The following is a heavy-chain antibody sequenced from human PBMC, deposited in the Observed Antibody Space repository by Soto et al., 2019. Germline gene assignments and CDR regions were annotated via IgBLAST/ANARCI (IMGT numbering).Heavy chain of an antibody. CDR2: INHSGST. V-gene: IGHV4-34*01. J-gene: IGHJ4*02. D-gene: IGHD3-10*01. CDR1: GGSFSGYY. CDR3: AIVFSPRRPGYGSGSYYKDY. Sequence: SETLSLTCAVYGGSFSGYYWSWIRQPPGKGLEWIGEINHSGSTNYNPSLKSRVTISVDTSKNQFSLKLSSVTAADTAVYYCAIVFSPRRPGYGSGSYYKDYWGQGTLVTVSS.